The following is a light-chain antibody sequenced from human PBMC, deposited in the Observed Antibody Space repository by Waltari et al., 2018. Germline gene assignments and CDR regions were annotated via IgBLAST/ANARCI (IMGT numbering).Light chain of an antibody. Sequence: QSVLTQPPSASGTPGQRVTISCSGSSSNIGSYYVNWYQQLPRTAPKLLIYKNNQRPSGVPDRFSGSKSGTSASRAISGLRSEDEADYYCAAWDDSLSGVLFGGGTKLTVL. CDR3: AAWDDSLSGVL. CDR1: SSNIGSYY. J-gene: IGLJ2*01. V-gene: IGLV1-47*01. CDR2: KNN.